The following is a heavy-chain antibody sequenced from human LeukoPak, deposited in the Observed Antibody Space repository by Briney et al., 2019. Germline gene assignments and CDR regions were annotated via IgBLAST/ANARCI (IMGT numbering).Heavy chain of an antibody. CDR1: GGSLSGYY. D-gene: IGHD6-13*01. J-gene: IGHJ4*02. Sequence: ETSETLSPTRAVYGGSLSGYYWSWIRQPPGKGLEWIGEINHSGSTNYNPSLKRRVTISVDTSKNQFSLKLSSVTAADTAVYYCARGGLGRQQLVNFDYWGQGTLVTVSS. CDR3: ARGGLGRQQLVNFDY. V-gene: IGHV4-34*01. CDR2: INHSGST.